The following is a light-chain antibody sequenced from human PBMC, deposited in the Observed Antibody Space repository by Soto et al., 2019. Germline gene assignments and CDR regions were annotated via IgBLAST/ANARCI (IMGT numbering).Light chain of an antibody. CDR2: AAS. Sequence: DIPMTQSPSSLSASVGDRVTITCRASQGISKYLAWYQQKPGKVPKLLIYAASTLQSGVPSRFSGSGSGTDFTLTISSLQPEDVATYYCENYNSAPFTFGGGTKVEIK. V-gene: IGKV1-27*01. CDR1: QGISKY. J-gene: IGKJ4*01. CDR3: ENYNSAPFT.